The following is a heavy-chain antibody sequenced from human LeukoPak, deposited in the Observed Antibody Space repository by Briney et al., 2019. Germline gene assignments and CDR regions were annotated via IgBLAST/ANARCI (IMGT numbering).Heavy chain of an antibody. Sequence: PSETLSLTCTVSGDSISSYYWSWIRQPPGKGLEWIGYIYYSGGTDYNHSLKSRVTISVDTSKNQFSLKLRSVTAADTAVYYCARHVTISGPYDASDIWGQGTMVTVS. CDR2: IYYSGGT. CDR1: GDSISSYY. V-gene: IGHV4-59*08. CDR3: ARHVTISGPYDASDI. J-gene: IGHJ3*02. D-gene: IGHD5-24*01.